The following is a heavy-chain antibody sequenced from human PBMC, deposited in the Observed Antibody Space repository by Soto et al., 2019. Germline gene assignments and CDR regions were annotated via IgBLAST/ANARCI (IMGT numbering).Heavy chain of an antibody. V-gene: IGHV3-49*04. CDR2: SINTPYGGTT. J-gene: IGHJ4*02. D-gene: IGHD2-2*03. Sequence: PXGSLRLSCNCSGFSFSDHAMPWVRQAPGKGLEWVGSSINTPYGGTTDYAASVRGRFTISRDDSESIAYLQMNSLKTEYSGVYYCSRGSFGYYGHWGPGTLVTVSS. CDR3: SRGSFGYYGH. CDR1: GFSFSDHA.